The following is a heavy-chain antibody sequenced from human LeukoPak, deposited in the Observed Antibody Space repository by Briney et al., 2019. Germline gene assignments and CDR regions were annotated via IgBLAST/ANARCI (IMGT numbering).Heavy chain of an antibody. CDR1: GGSFSGYY. CDR2: INHSGST. V-gene: IGHV4-34*01. J-gene: IGHJ6*03. D-gene: IGHD6-19*01. CDR3: AKAAGYSSGGNYYYMDV. Sequence: PSETLSLTCAVYGGSFSGYYWSWIRQPPGKGLEWIGEINHSGSTNYNPSLKSRVTISVDTSKNQFSLKLSSVTAADTAVYYCAKAAGYSSGGNYYYMDVWGKGTTVTISS.